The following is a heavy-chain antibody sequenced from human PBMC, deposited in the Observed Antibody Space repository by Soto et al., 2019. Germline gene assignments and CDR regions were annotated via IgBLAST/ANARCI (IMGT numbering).Heavy chain of an antibody. J-gene: IGHJ4*02. V-gene: IGHV3-74*01. CDR1: GFTFTNFW. CDR2: IDTSGTST. D-gene: IGHD6-13*01. Sequence: PGGSLRLSCGASGFTFTNFWMHWVRQVPGKGPVWVSRIDTSGTSTSYADSVKGRFTISRDNAKSTVTLQMNSLRAEDTGVYYCARDSWYFDVWSQGSLVTISS. CDR3: ARDSWYFDV.